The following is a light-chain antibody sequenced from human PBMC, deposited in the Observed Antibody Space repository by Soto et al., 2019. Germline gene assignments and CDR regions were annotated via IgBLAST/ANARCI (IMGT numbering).Light chain of an antibody. V-gene: IGLV2-8*01. J-gene: IGLJ3*02. Sequence: QSALTQPPAASGSPGQSVTISCTGTSSDVGGYKYASWYQQHPGKAPKLLIYEVSQRPSGVPDRFSGSKSGNTASLTVSGLQAEDEADYYCSSHAGNNMGVFGGGTKLTVL. CDR3: SSHAGNNMGV. CDR2: EVS. CDR1: SSDVGGYKY.